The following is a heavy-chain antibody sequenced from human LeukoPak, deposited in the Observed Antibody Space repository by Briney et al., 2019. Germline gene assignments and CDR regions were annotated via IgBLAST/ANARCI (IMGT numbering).Heavy chain of an antibody. D-gene: IGHD2/OR15-2a*01. CDR3: ASVRHDPLEYYYYVDV. J-gene: IGHJ6*03. Sequence: SETLSLTCAVYGDSLSRYYWTWIRQTPGKGLEWLADINPSGSPYYNPSLKRRPTTSVATSKNRFSLRLASVTAADTAVYYCASVRHDPLEYYYYVDVWGKGTTVTVSS. CDR1: GDSLSRYY. V-gene: IGHV4-34*01. CDR2: INPSGSP.